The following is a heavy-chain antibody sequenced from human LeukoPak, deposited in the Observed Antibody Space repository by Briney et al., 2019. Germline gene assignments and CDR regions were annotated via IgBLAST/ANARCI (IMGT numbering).Heavy chain of an antibody. D-gene: IGHD3-22*01. Sequence: GGSLRLSCAASGFTFSSYGMSWVRQAPGKGLKWVSAISGSGGSTYYADSVKGRITISRDNSKNTLYLQMNSLRAEDTAVYYCARVAQYYYDSSGYLALDYWGQGTLVTVSS. CDR2: ISGSGGST. CDR3: ARVAQYYYDSSGYLALDY. J-gene: IGHJ4*02. V-gene: IGHV3-23*01. CDR1: GFTFSSYG.